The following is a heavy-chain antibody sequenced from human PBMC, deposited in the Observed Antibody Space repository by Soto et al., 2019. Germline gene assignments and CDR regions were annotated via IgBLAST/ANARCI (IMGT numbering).Heavy chain of an antibody. V-gene: IGHV4-59*01. J-gene: IGHJ4*01. CDR2: IFHSGNA. CDR1: GGSIRNVY. Sequence: SETLSLTCTVSGGSIRNVYWSWIRQAPGKGLEWIGFIFHSGNAKYNPSLKSRVTISVDTSKNQFSLSLDSVTAADTAVYFCARAHAPTLPFDSWGQGTLVTVLL. D-gene: IGHD2-15*01. CDR3: ARAHAPTLPFDS.